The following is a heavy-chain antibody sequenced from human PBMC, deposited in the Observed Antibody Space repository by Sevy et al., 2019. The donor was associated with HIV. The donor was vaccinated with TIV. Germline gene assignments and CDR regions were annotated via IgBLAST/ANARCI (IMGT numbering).Heavy chain of an antibody. CDR3: ARDRALLYDILTGYYTYFDY. D-gene: IGHD3-9*01. J-gene: IGHJ4*01. CDR1: GYTFTSYG. CDR2: ISAYNGNT. Sequence: ASVKVSCKASGYTFTSYGISWVRQAPGQGLEWMGWISAYNGNTNYARKLQGRVTMTTDTSTSTAYMELRSLRSDDTAVYYCARDRALLYDILTGYYTYFDYWGHGTLVTVSS. V-gene: IGHV1-18*01.